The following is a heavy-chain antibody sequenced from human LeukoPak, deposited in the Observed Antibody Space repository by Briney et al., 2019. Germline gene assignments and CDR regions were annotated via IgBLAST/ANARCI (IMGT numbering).Heavy chain of an antibody. CDR1: GFTFSDYY. V-gene: IGHV3-11*01. J-gene: IGHJ4*02. Sequence: GGSLRLSCAASGFTFSDYYMSWIRQAPGKGLEWVSYISSGSTIYYADSVKGRFTISRDNAKNSLYLQMNSLRAEDTAVYYCARDSLEVAGKRFGYYFDYWGQGTLVTVSS. D-gene: IGHD6-19*01. CDR3: ARDSLEVAGKRFGYYFDY. CDR2: ISSGSTI.